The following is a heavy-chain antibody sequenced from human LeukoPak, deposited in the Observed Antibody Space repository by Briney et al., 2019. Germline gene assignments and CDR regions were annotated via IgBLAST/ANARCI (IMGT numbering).Heavy chain of an antibody. V-gene: IGHV4-59*01. D-gene: IGHD3-22*01. CDR2: ISYSGST. CDR1: GGSISGYH. CDR3: ARGNYDSRGYSTAFDI. Sequence: PSETLSLTCTVSGGSISGYHWSWIRQPPGKRLEWIGYISYSGSTNSNASLKSRVTISVDTSKNQFSLKLSSVTAADTAVYYCARGNYDSRGYSTAFDIWGQGAMVTVSS. J-gene: IGHJ3*02.